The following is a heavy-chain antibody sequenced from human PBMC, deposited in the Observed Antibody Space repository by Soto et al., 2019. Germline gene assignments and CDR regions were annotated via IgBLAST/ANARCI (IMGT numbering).Heavy chain of an antibody. Sequence: GSLRLSCAASGFSFSTYSMNWVRQAPGKGLEWVSSINDRSNYRYYADSVKGLFTISRYNAINSLYLQMNSLRPDDTAAYSCARESKRGISWSCGAFDIWGQGTMVTVSS. D-gene: IGHD6-13*01. CDR2: INDRSNYR. CDR1: GFSFSTYS. V-gene: IGHV3-21*06. J-gene: IGHJ3*02. CDR3: ARESKRGISWSCGAFDI.